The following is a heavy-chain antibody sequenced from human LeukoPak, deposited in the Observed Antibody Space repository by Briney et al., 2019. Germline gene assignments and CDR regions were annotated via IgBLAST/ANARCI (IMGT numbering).Heavy chain of an antibody. CDR2: INSDGRTT. V-gene: IGHV3-74*01. CDR3: ARIRSGWYHDY. Sequence: GGPLRPSFAAPGFTPSGYWIYWFRQPPGKGLWWVSRINSDGRTTRYADSVKGRFTISRDNAKNTLYLQMNSLRAEDTAVYYCARIRSGWYHDYWGQGTLVTVSS. CDR1: GFTPSGYW. D-gene: IGHD6-19*01. J-gene: IGHJ4*02.